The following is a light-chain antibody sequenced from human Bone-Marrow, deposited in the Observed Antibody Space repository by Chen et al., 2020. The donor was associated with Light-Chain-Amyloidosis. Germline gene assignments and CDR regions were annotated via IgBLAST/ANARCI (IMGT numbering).Light chain of an antibody. CDR1: NIGSTS. J-gene: IGLJ3*02. V-gene: IGLV3-21*02. CDR3: QVWDRGSDRPV. CDR2: DDS. Sequence: SYVLTQPSPVSVAPGQTATIPCGGNNIGSTSVHWHQQTPGQAPLLVVNDDSDRPSGIPGRLSGSNAGNTATLTISRVEAGDEADYYCQVWDRGSDRPVFGGGTKLTVL.